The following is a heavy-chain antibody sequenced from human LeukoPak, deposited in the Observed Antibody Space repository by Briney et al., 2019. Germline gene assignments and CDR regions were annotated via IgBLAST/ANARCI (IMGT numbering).Heavy chain of an antibody. Sequence: GGSLRLSCAASGFTVSSNYMSWVRQAPGKGLEWVSVIYSGGSTYYADSVKGRFTISRDNSKSTLYLQMNSLRAEDTAVYYCARELSSSWTRREYYFDYWGQGTLVTVSS. J-gene: IGHJ4*02. CDR3: ARELSSSWTRREYYFDY. CDR2: IYSGGST. D-gene: IGHD6-13*01. V-gene: IGHV3-66*01. CDR1: GFTVSSNY.